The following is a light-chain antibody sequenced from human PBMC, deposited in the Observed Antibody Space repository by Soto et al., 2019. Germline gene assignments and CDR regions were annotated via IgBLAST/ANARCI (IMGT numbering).Light chain of an antibody. CDR3: GSWDSSLSAYV. CDR2: GTS. CDR1: ASNIGANYD. Sequence: QSVLTQPPSVSGAPGQRVTISCTGGASNIGANYDVHWYQQLPGTAPKLLIYGTSNRPSGVPDRFSGSKSGTSASLAITGLQAEDEADYYCGSWDSSLSAYVFGTGTKLTVL. J-gene: IGLJ1*01. V-gene: IGLV1-40*01.